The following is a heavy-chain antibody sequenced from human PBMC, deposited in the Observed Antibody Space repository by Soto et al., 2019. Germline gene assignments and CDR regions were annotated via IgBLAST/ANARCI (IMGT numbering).Heavy chain of an antibody. CDR1: GGTFSSSA. CDR2: IIPIFNTV. V-gene: IGHV1-69*01. J-gene: IGHJ3*02. CDR3: ARVRRERMTMILRVWALDI. Sequence: QVQLVQSGAEVKKPGSSVKVSCKASGGTFSSSAINWVRQAPGQGLEWMGGIIPIFNTVNYAKEFQARVPITADGSTTTAYMEMSSLTSEDTGVYYCARVRRERMTMILRVWALDIWGQGTMVTVSS. D-gene: IGHD3-22*01.